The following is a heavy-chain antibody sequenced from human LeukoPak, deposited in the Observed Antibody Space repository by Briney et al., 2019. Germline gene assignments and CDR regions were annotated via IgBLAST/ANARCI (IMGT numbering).Heavy chain of an antibody. CDR3: ARHQAGTFDF. D-gene: IGHD3-10*01. V-gene: IGHV3-74*01. CDR2: INNDGNTQ. CDR1: GFIFSDYW. J-gene: IGHJ3*01. Sequence: PGGSLRLSCAATGFIFSDYWMAWVRQVPGKGLVWVSRINNDGNTQGYADSVKGRFTISRDNAKNTVFLQMNSLRAEDTALYYCARHQAGTFDFWGQGTVVSVSS.